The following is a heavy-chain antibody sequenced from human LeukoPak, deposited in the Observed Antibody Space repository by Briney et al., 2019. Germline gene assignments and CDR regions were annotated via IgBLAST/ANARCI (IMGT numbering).Heavy chain of an antibody. CDR2: IIPILGIA. CDR1: GGTFSIYA. Sequence: ASVTVSCKASGGTFSIYAISWVRQAPGQGPEWMGRIIPILGIANYAQKFQGRVTITADKSTSTAYTELSSLRSEDTAVYYCARGRGYYDSSGKNWFDPWGQGTLVTVSS. V-gene: IGHV1-69*04. CDR3: ARGRGYYDSSGKNWFDP. D-gene: IGHD3-22*01. J-gene: IGHJ5*02.